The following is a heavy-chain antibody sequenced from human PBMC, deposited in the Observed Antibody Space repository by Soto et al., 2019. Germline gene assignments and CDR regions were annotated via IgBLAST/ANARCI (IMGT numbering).Heavy chain of an antibody. CDR3: AREGGGSAAVTVGMDV. J-gene: IGHJ6*02. D-gene: IGHD6-13*01. CDR1: GGSISSYY. V-gene: IGHV4-59*01. Sequence: QVQLQESGPGLVKPSETLSLTCTVSGGSISSYYWSWIRQPPGKGLEWIGYIYYSGSTNYNPSLKSRVIISVDTSKNQFSLKLSSVTAGDTAVYYWAREGGGSAAVTVGMDVWCQGTTVTVSS. CDR2: IYYSGST.